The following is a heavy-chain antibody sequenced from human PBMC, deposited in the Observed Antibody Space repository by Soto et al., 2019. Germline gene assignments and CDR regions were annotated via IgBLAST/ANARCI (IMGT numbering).Heavy chain of an antibody. J-gene: IGHJ6*02. CDR1: GGSISSSSYY. CDR2: IYYSGYT. V-gene: IGHV4-39*01. CDR3: ARHNGPLYVGYYYDMDV. Sequence: SENPVLTCPVSGGSISSSSYYWGWISQPPGKGLEWIGSIYYSGYTYYNPSLKSRVTISVDTSKNQFSLKLSSVTAADTAVYYCARHNGPLYVGYYYDMDVWGQGTTVTVSS. D-gene: IGHD3-16*01.